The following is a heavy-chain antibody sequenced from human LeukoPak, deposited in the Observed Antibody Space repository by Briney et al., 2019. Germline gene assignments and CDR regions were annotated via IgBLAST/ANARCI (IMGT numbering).Heavy chain of an antibody. V-gene: IGHV4-34*01. Sequence: SETLSLTCAVYGGSFSGYYWSWIRQPPGKGLEWIGEINHSGSTNYNPSLKSRVTISVDTSKNQFSLKLSSVTAADTAVYCCARDFHSSSWSLFDYWGQGTLVTVSS. D-gene: IGHD6-13*01. J-gene: IGHJ4*02. CDR3: ARDFHSSSWSLFDY. CDR2: INHSGST. CDR1: GGSFSGYY.